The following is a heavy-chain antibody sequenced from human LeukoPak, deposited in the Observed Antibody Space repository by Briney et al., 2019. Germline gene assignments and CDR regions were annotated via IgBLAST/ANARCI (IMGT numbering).Heavy chain of an antibody. V-gene: IGHV3-49*03. CDR2: IRSKAYGGTT. CDR3: TSTASTVTTTGYYFDY. Sequence: GGSLRPSCTASGFTFGDYAMSWFRQAQGKGLEWVGFIRSKAYGGTTEYAASAKGRFTISRDDSKSIAYLQMNSLKTEDTAVYYCTSTASTVTTTGYYFDYWGQGTLVTVSS. CDR1: GFTFGDYA. J-gene: IGHJ4*02. D-gene: IGHD4-17*01.